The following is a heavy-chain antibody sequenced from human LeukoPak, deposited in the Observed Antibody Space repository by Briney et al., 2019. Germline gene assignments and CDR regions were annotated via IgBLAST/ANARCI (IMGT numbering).Heavy chain of an antibody. V-gene: IGHV3-7*01. CDR2: INQDGSEK. CDR3: ARDGGVTGYDLLDY. CDR1: GFTFSSFW. Sequence: GGSLRLSCAASGFTFSSFWMTWVRQAPGKGLEWVANINQDGSEKYYADFVRGRFTISRDNAKNSVYLEMNTLRAEDTAVYFCARDGGVTGYDLLDYWGQGTPVGVSS. D-gene: IGHD5-12*01. J-gene: IGHJ4*02.